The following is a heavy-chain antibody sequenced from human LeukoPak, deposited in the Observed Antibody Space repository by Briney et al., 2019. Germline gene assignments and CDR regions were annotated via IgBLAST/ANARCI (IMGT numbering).Heavy chain of an antibody. CDR2: ISSNGGST. V-gene: IGHV3-64D*06. CDR1: GFTFSSYA. Sequence: GGSLRLSCSASGFTFSSYAMHWVRQAPGKGLEYVSAISSNGGSTYYADSVKGSFTISRDNSKNTLYLQMSSLRAEDTAVYYGVAGGGDMVRGYKPLDYWGQGTLVTVSS. D-gene: IGHD3-10*01. CDR3: VAGGGDMVRGYKPLDY. J-gene: IGHJ4*02.